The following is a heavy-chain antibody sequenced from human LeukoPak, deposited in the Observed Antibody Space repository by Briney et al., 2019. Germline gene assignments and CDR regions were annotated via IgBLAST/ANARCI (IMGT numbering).Heavy chain of an antibody. D-gene: IGHD2-8*01. CDR2: IYYSGST. J-gene: IGHJ5*02. Sequence: SETLSLTCTVSGGSISSSSYYWGWIRQPPGKGLEWIGYIYYSGSTNYNPSLKSRVTISLDTSKNQFSPNLNSVTAADTAVYYCAREGDKYANWFDTWGQGTLVTVSS. CDR3: AREGDKYANWFDT. V-gene: IGHV4-61*01. CDR1: GGSISSSSYY.